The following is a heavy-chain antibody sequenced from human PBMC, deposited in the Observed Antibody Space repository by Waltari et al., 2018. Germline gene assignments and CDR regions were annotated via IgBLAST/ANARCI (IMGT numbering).Heavy chain of an antibody. CDR1: VGSISSHY. CDR2: IYYSGST. CDR3: AREYYYGSGSYYISYMDV. Sequence: QVQLQESGPGLVKPSETLSLTCTVSVGSISSHYWRWIRQAPGKGLEWIGYIYYSGSTNYNPSLKSRVTISVDTSKNQFSLKLSSVTAADTAVYYCAREYYYGSGSYYISYMDVWGKGTTVTVSS. D-gene: IGHD3-10*01. J-gene: IGHJ6*03. V-gene: IGHV4-59*11.